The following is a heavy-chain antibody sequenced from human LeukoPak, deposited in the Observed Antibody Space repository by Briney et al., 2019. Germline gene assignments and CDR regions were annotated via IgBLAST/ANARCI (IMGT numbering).Heavy chain of an antibody. D-gene: IGHD5-18*01. V-gene: IGHV5-51*01. CDR1: GYSFTSYW. CDR3: ARQLEGYSYGFVARDY. J-gene: IGHJ4*02. CDR2: IYPGGSDT. Sequence: GESLKISCMGSGYSFTSYWIGWVRQMPGKGLEWMGIIYPGGSDTRYSPSFQGQVTISAHKSISTAYLQWSSLKASDTAMYYCARQLEGYSYGFVARDYWGQGTLVTVSS.